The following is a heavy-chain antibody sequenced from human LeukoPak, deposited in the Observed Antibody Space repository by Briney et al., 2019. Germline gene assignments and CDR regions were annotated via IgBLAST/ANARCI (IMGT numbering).Heavy chain of an antibody. J-gene: IGHJ4*02. V-gene: IGHV1-2*02. CDR2: INSNSGGT. CDR3: ARDSAICGADCHIDY. CDR1: GYTFTDYY. Sequence: ASVKVSCKASGYTFTDYYIHWVRQAPGQGLEWMGWINSNSGGTNYAQKFQGRVTMTRDTSIDTAYMDLSRLISDDTAVYYCARDSAICGADCHIDYWGQGTLVTVSS. D-gene: IGHD2-21*02.